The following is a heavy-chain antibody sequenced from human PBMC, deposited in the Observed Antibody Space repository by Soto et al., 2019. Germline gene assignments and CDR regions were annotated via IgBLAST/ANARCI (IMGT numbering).Heavy chain of an antibody. J-gene: IGHJ4*02. CDR3: ARGAMAKFDY. D-gene: IGHD5-18*01. CDR1: GGTFGSHG. CDR2: FIAMLGTP. Sequence: SVKVSCKASGGTFGSHGIAWVRQAPGQGLEWMGGFIAMLGTPTYAKKVQGRATITADESLTSSYLELRSLRPEDTAVYFCARGAMAKFDYWGQGTVVTVSS. V-gene: IGHV1-69*13.